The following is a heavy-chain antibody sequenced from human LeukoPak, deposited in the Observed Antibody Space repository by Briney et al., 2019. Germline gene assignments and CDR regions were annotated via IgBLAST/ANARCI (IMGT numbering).Heavy chain of an antibody. CDR3: ARDTIFGVAKDAFDI. CDR1: GGSISSYY. J-gene: IGHJ3*02. CDR2: IYTSGST. V-gene: IGHV4-4*07. D-gene: IGHD3-3*01. Sequence: SETLSLTSTVSGGSISSYYWSWIRQPAGKGLEWIGRIYTSGSTNYNPSLKSRVTMSVDTSKNQFSPKLSSVTAADTAVYYCARDTIFGVAKDAFDIWGQGTMVTVSS.